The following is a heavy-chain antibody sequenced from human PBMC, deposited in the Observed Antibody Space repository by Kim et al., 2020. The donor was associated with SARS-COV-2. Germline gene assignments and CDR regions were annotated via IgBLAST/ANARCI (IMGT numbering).Heavy chain of an antibody. D-gene: IGHD3-10*01. V-gene: IGHV3-30*02. CDR3: EKELRDTWFYGSGSGAFDY. Sequence: GRFTIARDNAKNTLYLQINSMRDEDTDVYYCEKELRDTWFYGSGSGAFDYWGQGTLVTVSS. J-gene: IGHJ4*02.